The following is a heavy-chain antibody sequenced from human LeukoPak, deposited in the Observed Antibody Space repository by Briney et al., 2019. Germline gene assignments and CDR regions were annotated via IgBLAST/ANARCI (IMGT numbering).Heavy chain of an antibody. V-gene: IGHV4-4*07. D-gene: IGHD5-24*01. CDR2: IYRGGST. Sequence: NSSETLSLTCTVSGGSISSYSWSWIRQPAGKGLEWIGRIYRGGSTNNNPSLKSRVTMSVDTSKNQFSLRLSSVTATDTAVYYCARDWEMATNDGWAGDVFDIWGQGTKVTVSS. CDR3: ARDWEMATNDGWAGDVFDI. CDR1: GGSISSYS. J-gene: IGHJ3*02.